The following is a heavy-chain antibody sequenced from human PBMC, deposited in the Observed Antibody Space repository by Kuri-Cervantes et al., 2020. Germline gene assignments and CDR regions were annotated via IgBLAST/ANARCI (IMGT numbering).Heavy chain of an antibody. CDR2: IYYSGST. V-gene: IGHV4-31*02. D-gene: IGHD2-15*01. CDR1: GGSISSGGYY. Sequence: SCTVSGGSISSGGYYWSWIRQHPGKGLEWIGYIYYSGSTYYNPSLKSRVTISVDTSKNQFSLKLSSVTAADTAVYYCARELGYCSGGSCYRELRGVYHWFDPWGQGTLVTVSS. J-gene: IGHJ5*02. CDR3: ARELGYCSGGSCYRELRGVYHWFDP.